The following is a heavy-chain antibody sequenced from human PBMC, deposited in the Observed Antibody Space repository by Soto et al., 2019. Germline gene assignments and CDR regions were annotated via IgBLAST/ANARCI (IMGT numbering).Heavy chain of an antibody. CDR2: INPVGDST. J-gene: IGHJ6*02. CDR3: DRSDKAMNQILVEDYFHYYRVDG. D-gene: IGHD5-18*01. CDR1: GYIFTSYY. Sequence: ASVKVSCKACGYIFTSYYIHWVRQAPVQGLEWMGIINPVGDSTAYAQKFQGRVTMPSDTSTSTVYMALSSLRSEDSPVYYCDRSDKAMNQILVEDYFHYYRVDGCGQGTTVTLS. V-gene: IGHV1-46*03.